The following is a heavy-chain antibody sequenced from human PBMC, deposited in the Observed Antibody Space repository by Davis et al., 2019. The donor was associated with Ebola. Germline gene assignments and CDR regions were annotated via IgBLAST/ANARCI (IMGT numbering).Heavy chain of an antibody. J-gene: IGHJ5*02. V-gene: IGHV5-51*01. CDR3: ARQSHHFLSGHRTWFDP. CDR1: GYHFTTSW. Sequence: PGGSLRLSCQGLGYHFTTSWCGWVRQMPGKGLEWMRIIDPVDSDTRYSPSFRGQVTIPAAKSISPSYLQWNSLKASDTAIYYCARQSHHFLSGHRTWFDPWGLGTLVTVSS. D-gene: IGHD3-3*02. CDR2: IDPVDSDT.